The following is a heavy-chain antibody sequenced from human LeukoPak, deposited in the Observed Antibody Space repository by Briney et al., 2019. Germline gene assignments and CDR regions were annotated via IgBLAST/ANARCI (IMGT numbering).Heavy chain of an antibody. D-gene: IGHD5-18*01. CDR1: GGSISSGGYY. J-gene: IGHJ4*02. V-gene: IGHV4-31*03. CDR3: ARRGYSYQHGSATYFDY. CDR2: IYYSGST. Sequence: KSSETLSLTCTVSGGSISSGGYYWSWIRQHPGKGLEWIGYIYYSGSTYYNPSLKSRVTISVDTSKNQFSLKLSSVTAADTAVYYCARRGYSYQHGSATYFDYWGQGTLVTVSS.